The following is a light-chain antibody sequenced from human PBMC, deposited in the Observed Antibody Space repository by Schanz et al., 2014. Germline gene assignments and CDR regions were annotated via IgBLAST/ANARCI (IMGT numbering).Light chain of an antibody. CDR2: AAS. CDR1: QSVRNY. V-gene: IGKV1-39*01. J-gene: IGKJ5*01. CDR3: QQTNSMPIT. Sequence: DIQMTQSPSSLSASVGDRVTITCRASQSVRNYLNWYQQKPGKAPKLLMYAASSLQSGVPSRFSGSGSGTDFTLTISSLQPEDFATYYCQQTNSMPITFGQGTRLEIK.